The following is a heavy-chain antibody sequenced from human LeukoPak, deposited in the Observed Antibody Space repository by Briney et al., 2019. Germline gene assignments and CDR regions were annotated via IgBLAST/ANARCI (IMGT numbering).Heavy chain of an antibody. J-gene: IGHJ4*02. CDR1: GFTFSSYW. Sequence: GGSLRLSCAASGFTFSSYWISWVRQAPGKGLEWVANIKQDGSETYYVDSVKGRFTISRDNAKNSLYLQMNSLRAEDTAVYYCARGGGQLPDYWGQGTLATVSS. CDR2: IKQDGSET. D-gene: IGHD2-2*01. V-gene: IGHV3-7*01. CDR3: ARGGGQLPDY.